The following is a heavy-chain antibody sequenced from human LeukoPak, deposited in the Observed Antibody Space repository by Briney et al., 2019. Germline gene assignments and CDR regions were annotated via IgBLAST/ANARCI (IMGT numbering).Heavy chain of an antibody. D-gene: IGHD3-10*01. CDR3: VRPLYGKDYYGSGNYVMSTGGEHHHMDV. CDR2: MFYCGTT. CDR1: IDSLSVSNNH. J-gene: IGHJ6*03. Sequence: SEPLSLTCTVCIDSLSVSNNHGRPVRQPPAKGLEWIENMFYCGTTCYHPSCRSQVTLSVDTSQNPFSIGLTSGTAPVTALYCCVRPLYGKDYYGSGNYVMSTGGEHHHMDVWGKGTTVTVSS. V-gene: IGHV4-39*01.